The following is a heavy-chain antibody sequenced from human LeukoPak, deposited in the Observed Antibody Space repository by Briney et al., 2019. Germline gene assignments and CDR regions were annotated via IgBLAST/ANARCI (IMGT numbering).Heavy chain of an antibody. CDR3: ARNFRGRYYDSSGSFGY. V-gene: IGHV3-30-3*01. J-gene: IGHJ4*02. CDR2: ISYDGSNK. Sequence: GGSLRLSCAASGFTFSSYAMHWVRQAPGKGLEWVAVISYDGSNKYYADSVKGRFTISRDNSKNTLYLQMNSLRAEVTAVYYCARNFRGRYYDSSGSFGYWGQGTLVTVSS. D-gene: IGHD3-22*01. CDR1: GFTFSSYA.